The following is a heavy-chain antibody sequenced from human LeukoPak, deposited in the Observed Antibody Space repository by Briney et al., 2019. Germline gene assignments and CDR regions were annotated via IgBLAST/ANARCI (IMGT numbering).Heavy chain of an antibody. Sequence: SQTLSLTCAISGDTVSSKSAAWNWIRQSPSRGLEWLGRTYYRSKRYNEYAVFLKGRITITSDTSKNQFSQQLNSVAPEDTAVYYCARTTGHFDYWGQGTLVTVSS. CDR3: ARTTGHFDY. CDR1: GDTVSSKSAA. D-gene: IGHD2-8*02. V-gene: IGHV6-1*01. CDR2: TYYRSKRYN. J-gene: IGHJ4*02.